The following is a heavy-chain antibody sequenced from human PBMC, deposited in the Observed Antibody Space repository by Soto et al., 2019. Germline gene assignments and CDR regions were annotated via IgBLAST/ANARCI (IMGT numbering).Heavy chain of an antibody. V-gene: IGHV3-9*01. CDR2: INYNSGSV. J-gene: IGHJ4*02. CDR1: GFTFDVYA. D-gene: IGHD1-26*01. CDR3: AKDISLRGWVYWVVEY. Sequence: EVQLVESGGGWVQPGRSLRLSCAASGFTFDVYAMHWVRQAPGHGLEWVSGINYNSGSVGYADSVKGRFTISRDNAKNSLHLQMDSLRAEDTAVYYCAKDISLRGWVYWVVEYWGQGTLVTVSP.